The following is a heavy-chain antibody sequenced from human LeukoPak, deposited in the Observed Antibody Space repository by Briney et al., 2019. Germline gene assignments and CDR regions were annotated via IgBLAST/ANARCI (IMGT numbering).Heavy chain of an antibody. V-gene: IGHV4-30-2*01. J-gene: IGHJ3*02. CDR3: ARVNYGSGSYYNNDAFDI. CDR2: IYHSGRT. Sequence: SQTPSLTCAVSGGSISSGGYSWSWIRQPPGKGLEWIGYIYHSGRTYYNTSPKSRVTISVDRSKNQFSLKLSSVTAADTAVYYCARVNYGSGSYYNNDAFDIWGQGTMVTVSS. D-gene: IGHD3-10*01. CDR1: GGSISSGGYS.